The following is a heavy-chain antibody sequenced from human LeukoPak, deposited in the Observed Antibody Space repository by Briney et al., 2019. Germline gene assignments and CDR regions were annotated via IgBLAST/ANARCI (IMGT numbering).Heavy chain of an antibody. CDR2: IYTSGST. Sequence: SETLSLTCAVYGGSFSGYYWSWIRQPAGKGLEWIGRIYTSGSTNYNPSLKSRVTMSVDTSKNQFSLKLSSVTAADTAVYYCASSYYDFWSGQHDNFDYWGQGTLVTVSS. V-gene: IGHV4-59*10. CDR1: GGSFSGYY. CDR3: ASSYYDFWSGQHDNFDY. D-gene: IGHD3-3*01. J-gene: IGHJ4*02.